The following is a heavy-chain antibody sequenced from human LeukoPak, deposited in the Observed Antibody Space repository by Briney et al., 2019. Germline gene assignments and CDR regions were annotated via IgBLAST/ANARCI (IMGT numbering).Heavy chain of an antibody. D-gene: IGHD4-23*01. J-gene: IGHJ4*02. V-gene: IGHV4-39*01. CDR2: IYYSGST. CDR1: GGSISSSSYY. CDR3: ARQSYGGNPYFDY. Sequence: SETLSLTCTVSGGSISSSSYYWGWIRQPPGRGLEWIGSIYYSGSTYYNPSLKSQVTISVDTSKNQFSLKLSSVTAADTAVYYCARQSYGGNPYFDYWGQGTLVTVSS.